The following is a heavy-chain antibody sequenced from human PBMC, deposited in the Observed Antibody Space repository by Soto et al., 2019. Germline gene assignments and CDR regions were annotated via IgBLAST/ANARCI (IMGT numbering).Heavy chain of an antibody. CDR3: AKEMGDYYDSSGSWFDP. D-gene: IGHD3-22*01. V-gene: IGHV3-23*01. CDR1: GFTFSSYV. CDR2: ISGRGGNT. J-gene: IGHJ5*02. Sequence: GGSLRLSCAASGFTFSSYVMSWVRQAPGKGLEWVSAISGRGGNTYYADSVKGRFTISRDNSKNTLFLQMNSLRAEDTALYFCAKEMGDYYDSSGSWFDPWGQGTLVTVSS.